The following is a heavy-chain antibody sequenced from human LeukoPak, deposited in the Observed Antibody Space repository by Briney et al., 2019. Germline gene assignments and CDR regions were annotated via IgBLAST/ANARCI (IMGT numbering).Heavy chain of an antibody. Sequence: GGSLRLSCAVSGLTVGSTYMSWVRQAPGKGLEGVSIIFAGGSTYHADSVKGRFTISRDNSKNTLYLQMNSLRAEDTAVYYCARDQMDYWGQGTLVTVSS. CDR3: ARDQMDY. CDR2: IFAGGST. J-gene: IGHJ4*02. V-gene: IGHV3-53*01. CDR1: GLTVGSTY.